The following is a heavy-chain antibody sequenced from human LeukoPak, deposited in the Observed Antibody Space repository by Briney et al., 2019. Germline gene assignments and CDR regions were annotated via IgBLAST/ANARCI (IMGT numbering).Heavy chain of an antibody. CDR1: GFTFSRYW. CDR2: IKQDGSEK. CDR3: ARDNEQWLVLGY. D-gene: IGHD6-19*01. J-gene: IGHJ4*02. Sequence: GGSLRLSCAASGFTFSRYWMSWVRQAPGKGLEWVANIKQDGSEKYYVDSVRGRFTISRDNAQNSLYLQTNSLRDEDTAVYYCARDNEQWLVLGYWGQGTLVTVSS. V-gene: IGHV3-7*04.